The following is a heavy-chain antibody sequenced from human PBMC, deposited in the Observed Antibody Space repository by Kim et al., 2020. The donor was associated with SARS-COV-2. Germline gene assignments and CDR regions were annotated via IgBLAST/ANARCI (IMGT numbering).Heavy chain of an antibody. Sequence: GGSLRLSCAASGFTFTSYWMYWVRQAPGKGLVWVSRLNRDGSVTSYADFVKGRFTVSRDNAKNTVYLQVNSLRVEDTAVYYCARGGLGQTGVDYWGQGTLATVSS. D-gene: IGHD1-1*01. CDR2: LNRDGSVT. CDR1: GFTFTSYW. V-gene: IGHV3-74*01. CDR3: ARGGLGQTGVDY. J-gene: IGHJ4*02.